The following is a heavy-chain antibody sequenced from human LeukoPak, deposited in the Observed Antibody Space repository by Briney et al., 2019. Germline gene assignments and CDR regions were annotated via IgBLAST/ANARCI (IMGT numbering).Heavy chain of an antibody. D-gene: IGHD3-10*01. Sequence: SETLSLTCTVSGGSISSSSYYWGWIRQPPGKGLEWIGEINHSGSTNYNPSLKSRVTISVDTSKNQFSLKLSSVTAADTAVYCCARLWFGEFKNWGQGTLVTVSS. V-gene: IGHV4-39*07. CDR2: INHSGST. CDR3: ARLWFGEFKN. CDR1: GGSISSSSYY. J-gene: IGHJ4*02.